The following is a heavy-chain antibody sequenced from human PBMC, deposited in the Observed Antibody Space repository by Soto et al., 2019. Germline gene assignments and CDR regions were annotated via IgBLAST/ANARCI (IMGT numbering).Heavy chain of an antibody. D-gene: IGHD6-19*01. CDR1: GFTFSSYA. CDR2: ISYDGSNK. Sequence: PGAFLRLSCAASGFTFSSYAMHWVRQAPGKGLEWVAVISYDGSNKYYADSVKGRFTISRDNSKNTLYLQMNSLRAEDTAVYYCTIYSSGWYPLDYWGQGT. CDR3: TIYSSGWYPLDY. J-gene: IGHJ4*02. V-gene: IGHV3-30*03.